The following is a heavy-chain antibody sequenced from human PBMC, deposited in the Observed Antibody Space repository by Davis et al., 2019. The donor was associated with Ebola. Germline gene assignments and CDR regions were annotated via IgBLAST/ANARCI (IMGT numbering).Heavy chain of an antibody. CDR3: ARDPREGSTSWLIGPDYYGMDV. J-gene: IGHJ6*02. V-gene: IGHV3-48*02. CDR2: ISSSSSTI. CDR1: GFTFSSYS. Sequence: GGSLRLSCAASGFTFSSYSMNWVRQAPGKGLEWVSYISSSSSTIYYADSVKGRFTISRDNAKNSLYLQMNSLRDEDTAVYYCARDPREGSTSWLIGPDYYGMDVWGQGTTVTVSS. D-gene: IGHD2-2*01.